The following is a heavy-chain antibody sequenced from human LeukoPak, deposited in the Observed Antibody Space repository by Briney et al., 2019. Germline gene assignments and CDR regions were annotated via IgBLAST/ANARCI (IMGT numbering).Heavy chain of an antibody. CDR1: GYSISSGYY. CDR3: ARGPMVRGVMGWFDP. D-gene: IGHD3-10*01. J-gene: IGHJ5*02. CDR2: IYHSGST. Sequence: KPSETLSLTCTASGYSISSGYYWGWIRQPPGKGLEWIGSIYHSGSTYYNPSLKSRVTISVDTSKNQFSLKLSSVTAADTAVYYCARGPMVRGVMGWFDPWGQGTLVTVSS. V-gene: IGHV4-38-2*02.